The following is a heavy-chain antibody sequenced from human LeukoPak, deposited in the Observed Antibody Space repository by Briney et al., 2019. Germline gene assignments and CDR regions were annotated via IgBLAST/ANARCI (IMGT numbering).Heavy chain of an antibody. D-gene: IGHD3-22*01. Sequence: ASVKVSCKASGYTFTSYGISWVRQAPGQGLEWMGWISAYNGNTNYAQKLQGRVTMTTDTSTSTAYMELRSLRSDDTAVYYCARAGWNYYDSSGYYYGHYYYYYYMDVWGKRTTVTVSS. V-gene: IGHV1-18*01. CDR2: ISAYNGNT. J-gene: IGHJ6*03. CDR3: ARAGWNYYDSSGYYYGHYYYYYYMDV. CDR1: GYTFTSYG.